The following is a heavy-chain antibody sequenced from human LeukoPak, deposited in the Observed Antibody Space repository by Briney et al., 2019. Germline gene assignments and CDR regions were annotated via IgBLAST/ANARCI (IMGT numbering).Heavy chain of an antibody. J-gene: IGHJ4*02. CDR2: IYYSGST. Sequence: SETLSLTCTVSGGPISSNYWSWIRQPPGKGLEWIGYIYYSGSTNSNPSLKSRVTISVDTSKNQFSLKLSSVTAADTAVYYCARHDGYYDYWGQGTLVTVSS. V-gene: IGHV4-59*08. CDR3: ARHDGYYDY. D-gene: IGHD2-2*03. CDR1: GGPISSNY.